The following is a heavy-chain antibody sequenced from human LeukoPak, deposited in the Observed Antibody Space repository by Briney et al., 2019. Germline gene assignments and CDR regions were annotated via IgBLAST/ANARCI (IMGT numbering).Heavy chain of an antibody. V-gene: IGHV1-18*01. Sequence: ASVKVSCKASGYTFFSYGISWVRQAPGQGLEWMGWISAYNGITNYAQKLQGRVSMTTDTSTTTAYMELRSLRSDDTAVYYCAREYCSSTSCYSPDYWGQGTLVTVSS. J-gene: IGHJ4*02. CDR2: ISAYNGIT. CDR1: GYTFFSYG. CDR3: AREYCSSTSCYSPDY. D-gene: IGHD2-2*01.